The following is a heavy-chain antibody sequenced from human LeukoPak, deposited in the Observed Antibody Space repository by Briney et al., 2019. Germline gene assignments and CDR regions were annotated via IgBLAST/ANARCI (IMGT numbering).Heavy chain of an antibody. V-gene: IGHV3-74*01. Sequence: GGSLRLSCAASGFTFDDYAMHWVRQAPGKGLVWVSRINSDGSTTSYADSVKGRFTISRDNAKNMLHLQMNSLRAEDTAVYYCARGRLGEWGQGTLVTVSS. CDR1: GFTFDDYA. CDR3: ARGRLGE. CDR2: INSDGSTT. J-gene: IGHJ4*02. D-gene: IGHD3-10*01.